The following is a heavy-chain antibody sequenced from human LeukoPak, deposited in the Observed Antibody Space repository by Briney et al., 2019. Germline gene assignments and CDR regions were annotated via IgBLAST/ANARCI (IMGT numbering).Heavy chain of an antibody. V-gene: IGHV4-39*01. CDR3: ARQYYYDSSGPAIWFDP. D-gene: IGHD3-22*01. J-gene: IGHJ5*02. Sequence: PSETPSLTCTVSGGSISSSSYYWGWIRQPPGKGLEWIGNIYYRGSTYYNPSLKSRVTISVDTSKNQFSLKLSSVTAADTAVYYCARQYYYDSSGPAIWFDPWGQGTLVTVSS. CDR2: IYYRGST. CDR1: GGSISSSSYY.